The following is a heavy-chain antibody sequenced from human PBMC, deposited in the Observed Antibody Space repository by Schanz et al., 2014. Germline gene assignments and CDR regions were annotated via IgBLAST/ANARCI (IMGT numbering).Heavy chain of an antibody. CDR1: GYTFVSYS. J-gene: IGHJ6*02. V-gene: IGHV1-18*04. CDR2: INPNSGDT. D-gene: IGHD3-10*01. Sequence: QVQLVQSGAEVKKPGASVKVSCKASGYTFVSYSMHWVRQAPGQGLEWMGWINPNSGDTNYAQKLQGRVTLTTDTSTSTAYMELRNLRSDDTAVYYCARAKRFGDMDVWGQGTTVTVSS. CDR3: ARAKRFGDMDV.